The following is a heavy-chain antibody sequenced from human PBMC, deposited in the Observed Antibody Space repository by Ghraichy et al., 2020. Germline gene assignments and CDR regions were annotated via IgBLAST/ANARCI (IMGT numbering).Heavy chain of an antibody. Sequence: LSLTCAASGFTFSSYGMHWVRQAPGKGLEWVAVIWYDGSNKYYADSVKGRFTISRDNSKNTLYLQMNSLRAEDTAVYYCARDQSYYDFWSGYYPDYYYYGMDVWGQGTTVTVSS. CDR1: GFTFSSYG. CDR2: IWYDGSNK. V-gene: IGHV3-33*01. CDR3: ARDQSYYDFWSGYYPDYYYYGMDV. J-gene: IGHJ6*02. D-gene: IGHD3-3*01.